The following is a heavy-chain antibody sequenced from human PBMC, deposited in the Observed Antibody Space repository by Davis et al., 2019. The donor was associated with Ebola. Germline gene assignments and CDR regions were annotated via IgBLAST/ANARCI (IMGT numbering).Heavy chain of an antibody. D-gene: IGHD2-15*01. V-gene: IGHV3-73*01. CDR3: TVVVVAATDYYGMDV. J-gene: IGHJ6*02. Sequence: GESLKISCAASGFTFCGSAMHWVRQASGKGLEWVGRIRSKANSYATTYAASVKGRFTISRDDSKNTTYLQMNSLKTEDTAVYYCTVVVVAATDYYGMDVWGQGTTVTVSS. CDR1: GFTFCGSA. CDR2: IRSKANSYAT.